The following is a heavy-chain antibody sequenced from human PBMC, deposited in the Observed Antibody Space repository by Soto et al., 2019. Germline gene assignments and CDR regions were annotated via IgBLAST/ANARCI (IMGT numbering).Heavy chain of an antibody. D-gene: IGHD3-10*01. CDR2: ISAYNGNT. CDR1: GYTFTSYG. V-gene: IGHV1-18*01. J-gene: IGHJ4*02. Sequence: QVQLVQSGAEVKKPGASVKVSCKASGYTFTSYGISWVRQAPGQGLEWMGWISAYNGNTNYAQKLQGRVTMTTDTTTRTNYIGMRRLRPNERAVNSCARDHGFRSDYRGQRTMVTVSS. CDR3: ARDHGFRSDY.